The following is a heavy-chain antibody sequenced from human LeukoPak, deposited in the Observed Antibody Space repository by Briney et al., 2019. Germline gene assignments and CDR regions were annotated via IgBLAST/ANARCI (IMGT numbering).Heavy chain of an antibody. CDR1: GYTFTGYY. V-gene: IGHV1-2*02. J-gene: IGHJ2*01. Sequence: ASVKVSCKASGYTFTGYYMHWVRQAPGQGLEWMGWINPNSGGTNYAQKFQGRVTMTRDTSISTAYMELSRLRSDDTAVYYCARLPIVVVPAATPAVNWYFDLWGRGTLVTVSS. D-gene: IGHD2-2*02. CDR3: ARLPIVVVPAATPAVNWYFDL. CDR2: INPNSGGT.